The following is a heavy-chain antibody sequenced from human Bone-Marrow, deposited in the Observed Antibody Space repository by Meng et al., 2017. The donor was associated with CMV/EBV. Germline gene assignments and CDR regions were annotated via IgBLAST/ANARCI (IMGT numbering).Heavy chain of an antibody. J-gene: IGHJ6*02. V-gene: IGHV3-48*04. CDR1: GFTFSTYS. CDR3: ARGRGDNWYYYGMDV. CDR2: ISSSGRTT. D-gene: IGHD1-1*01. Sequence: GESLKISCAASGFTFSTYSINWVRQAPGKGLEWILYISSSGRTTYYADSVKGRFTISRDNARKSLYLQMNSLRAEDTALYYCARGRGDNWYYYGMDVWGQGTTVTVSS.